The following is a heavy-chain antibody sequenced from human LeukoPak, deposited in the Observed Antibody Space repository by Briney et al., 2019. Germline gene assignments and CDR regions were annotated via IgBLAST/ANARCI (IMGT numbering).Heavy chain of an antibody. CDR1: GFTFSSYW. Sequence: GGSLRLSCAASGFTFSSYWMHWVRHAPGKGLVWVSRINSDGSSTSYADSVKGRFTISRDNAKNTLYLQMNSLRAEDTAAYYCARDLLWFGGHKNDYWGQGTLVTVSS. D-gene: IGHD3-10*01. CDR3: ARDLLWFGGHKNDY. J-gene: IGHJ4*02. CDR2: INSDGSST. V-gene: IGHV3-74*01.